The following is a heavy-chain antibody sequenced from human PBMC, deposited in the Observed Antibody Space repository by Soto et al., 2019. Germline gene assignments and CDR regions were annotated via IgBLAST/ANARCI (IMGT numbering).Heavy chain of an antibody. CDR1: GYTFTGYY. Sequence: GASVKVSCKASGYTFTGYYMHWVRQAPGQGLEWMGWINPNSGGTNYAQKFQGRVTMTRDTSISTAYMELSRLRSDDTAVYYCARDSSSWRSYYYYGMDVWGQGTTVTVSS. CDR3: ARDSSSWRSYYYYGMDV. CDR2: INPNSGGT. V-gene: IGHV1-2*02. D-gene: IGHD6-13*01. J-gene: IGHJ6*02.